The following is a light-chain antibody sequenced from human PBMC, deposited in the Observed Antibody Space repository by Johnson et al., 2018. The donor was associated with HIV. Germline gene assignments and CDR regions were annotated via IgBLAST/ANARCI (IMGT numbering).Light chain of an antibody. CDR3: GTWDSSLSAGDV. V-gene: IGLV1-51*01. J-gene: IGLJ1*01. Sequence: QSVLTQPPSVYAAPGQKVSISCSGSSSNIGNGYVSWYQQLPGTAPKLLIYDNNKRPSGIPDRFSGSKSGTSATLGITGLQTGDEADYYCGTWDSSLSAGDVFGTGTKVTVL. CDR2: DNN. CDR1: SSNIGNGY.